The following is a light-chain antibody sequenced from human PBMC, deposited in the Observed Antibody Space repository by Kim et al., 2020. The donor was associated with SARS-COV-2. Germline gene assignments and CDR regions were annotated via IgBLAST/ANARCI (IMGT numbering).Light chain of an antibody. CDR3: QQYNSYSRA. CDR2: QAS. Sequence: DIHMTQSPSTLYASVGDRVTITCRASQTVSTWLAWYQQKPGKAPKVLIYQASKLESGVPSRFSGTGSGTEFTLTISSLQPDDFATYYCQQYNSYSRAFGQGTKVEI. CDR1: QTVSTW. J-gene: IGKJ1*01. V-gene: IGKV1-5*03.